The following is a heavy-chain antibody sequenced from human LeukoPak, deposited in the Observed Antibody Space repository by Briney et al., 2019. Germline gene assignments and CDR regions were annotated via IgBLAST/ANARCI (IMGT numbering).Heavy chain of an antibody. CDR1: GFTFGDFG. CDR3: AKDFTFLQRHQFDY. J-gene: IGHJ4*02. Sequence: GRSLRLSCAASGFTFGDFGMHWVRQRPGKGLGWVSGISWSGGTIVYADSVKGRFTISRDNVKNALYLQMNNLRPDDTALYYCAKDFTFLQRHQFDYWGQGTLVTVSS. D-gene: IGHD3-16*01. V-gene: IGHV3-9*01. CDR2: ISWSGGTI.